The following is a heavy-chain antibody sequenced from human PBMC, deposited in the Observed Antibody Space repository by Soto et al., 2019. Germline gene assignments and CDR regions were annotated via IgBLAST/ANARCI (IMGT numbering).Heavy chain of an antibody. V-gene: IGHV4-34*01. CDR3: ARGVLDDGLRHGSINRGLDV. J-gene: IGHJ6*02. D-gene: IGHD2-15*01. CDR2: INHSGST. Sequence: RNWSRQPPRNGLEWIGQINHSGSTSHNPSLKSLVTFSLDTFKNQFSLILTSVTASDTPVPSCARGVLDDGLRHGSINRGLDVSAQPPTVTLSS.